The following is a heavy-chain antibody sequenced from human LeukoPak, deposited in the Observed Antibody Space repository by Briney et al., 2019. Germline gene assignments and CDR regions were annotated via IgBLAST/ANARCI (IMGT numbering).Heavy chain of an antibody. CDR1: GFTFSNYW. CDR2: INQGENEK. J-gene: IGHJ4*02. Sequence: GGSLRLSCAASGFTFSNYWMTWVRQAPGKGLEWVANINQGENEKYYVDSVRGRFTISRDNTNSSVNLQMNSLRAEDTAVYYCARERDGRYFDYWGQGILVTVSS. V-gene: IGHV3-7*03. CDR3: ARERDGRYFDY.